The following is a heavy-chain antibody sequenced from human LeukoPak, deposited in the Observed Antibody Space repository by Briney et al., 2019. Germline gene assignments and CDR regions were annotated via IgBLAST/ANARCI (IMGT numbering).Heavy chain of an antibody. V-gene: IGHV4-59*01. CDR1: GGSITNYY. J-gene: IGHJ3*02. CDR2: MYYSGTT. D-gene: IGHD2-2*01. CDR3: ARGLDLYRLKDAFDI. Sequence: SETLSLTCIVSGGSITNYYWSWIRQSPGKGLEWIGYMYYSGTTNYNPSLKSRVTISVDTSKNQFSLKVSSVTAADTAVYYCARGLDLYRLKDAFDIWGQGTMVTVSS.